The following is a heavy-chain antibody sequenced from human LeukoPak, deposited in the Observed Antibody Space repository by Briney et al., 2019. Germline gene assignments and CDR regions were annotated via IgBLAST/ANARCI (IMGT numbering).Heavy chain of an antibody. J-gene: IGHJ4*02. CDR2: IIPIFGTA. CDR1: GGTFSSYA. V-gene: IGHV1-69*13. Sequence: SVKVSCKSSGGTFSSYAISWVRQAPGQGLEWMGGIIPIFGTANYAQKFQGRVTITADESTSTAYMELSSLRSEDTAVYYCARAGIAAALLPQYYFDYWGQGTLVTVSS. CDR3: ARAGIAAALLPQYYFDY. D-gene: IGHD6-13*01.